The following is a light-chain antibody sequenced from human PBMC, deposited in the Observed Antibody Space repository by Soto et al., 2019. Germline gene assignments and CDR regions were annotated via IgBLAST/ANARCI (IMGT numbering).Light chain of an antibody. J-gene: IGLJ1*01. CDR1: NIGIRS. CDR3: HVWDGAADHV. V-gene: IGLV3-21*02. Sequence: SYELTQPPSVSVAPGQTARIPCGGDNIGIRSVHWYQQKPGQAPVLVIYNDSDRPSGIPERFSGSNSGNTATLIISTVEAGDEADYYCHVWDGAADHVFGMGTKVTV. CDR2: NDS.